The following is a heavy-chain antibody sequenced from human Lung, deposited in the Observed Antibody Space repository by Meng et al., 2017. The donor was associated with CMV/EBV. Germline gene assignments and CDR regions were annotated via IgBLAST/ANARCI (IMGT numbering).Heavy chain of an antibody. V-gene: IGHV3-23*01. D-gene: IGHD2-8*01. CDR2: ISGSGGIT. CDR1: GFTFSSYV. Sequence: GGSLRLXCAASGFTFSSYVMSWVRQAPGKGLEWVSAISGSGGITYYADSVKGRFTISRDNSKNTLYLEINSLRAEDTAEYYCAKDEAVYAISPVDYWGQGTLVPLSS. CDR3: AKDEAVYAISPVDY. J-gene: IGHJ4*02.